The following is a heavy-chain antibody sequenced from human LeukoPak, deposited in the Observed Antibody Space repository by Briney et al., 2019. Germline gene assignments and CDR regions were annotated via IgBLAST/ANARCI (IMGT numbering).Heavy chain of an antibody. V-gene: IGHV3-9*01. CDR1: GFTFDDYA. Sequence: PGGSLRLSCAASGFTFDDYAMHWVRQAPGKGLEWVSGISWNSGSIGYADSMKGRFTISRDNAKNSLYLQMNSLRAEDTALYYCAKDSMSYGDPNSVDYWGQGTLVTVSS. CDR2: ISWNSGSI. J-gene: IGHJ4*02. D-gene: IGHD4-17*01. CDR3: AKDSMSYGDPNSVDY.